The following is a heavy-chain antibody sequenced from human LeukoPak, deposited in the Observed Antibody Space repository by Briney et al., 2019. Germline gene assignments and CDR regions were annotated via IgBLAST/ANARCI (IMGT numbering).Heavy chain of an antibody. CDR1: GFTFSSYG. Sequence: GGSLRLSCAASGFTFSSYGMSWVRQAPGKGLEWVSAISGSGGSTYYADSVKGRFTISRDNSKNTLYLQMNSLRAEDTAVYYCAKDSSSGARRVRGVIIASGWFDPWGQGTLVTVSS. V-gene: IGHV3-23*01. D-gene: IGHD3-10*01. CDR3: AKDSSSGARRVRGVIIASGWFDP. J-gene: IGHJ5*02. CDR2: ISGSGGST.